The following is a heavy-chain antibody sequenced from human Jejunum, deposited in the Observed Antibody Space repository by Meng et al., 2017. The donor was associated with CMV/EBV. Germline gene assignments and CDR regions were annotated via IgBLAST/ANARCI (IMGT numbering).Heavy chain of an antibody. Sequence: VQLVQSGAEVKKPGSSLKVSCKASGYTVSSKYMSWVRQAPGKGLEWVSVIYSGGSTYYADSVKGRVIISRDSSKNTVYLQMNSLRAEDTAVYYCAESLKITNWGQGTLVTVSS. D-gene: IGHD3-16*01. CDR1: GYTVSSKY. V-gene: IGHV3-66*01. CDR3: AESLKITN. CDR2: IYSGGST. J-gene: IGHJ4*02.